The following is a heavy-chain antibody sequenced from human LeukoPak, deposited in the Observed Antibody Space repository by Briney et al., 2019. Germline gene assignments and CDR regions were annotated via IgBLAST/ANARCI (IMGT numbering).Heavy chain of an antibody. CDR2: FDPEDGET. J-gene: IGHJ4*02. CDR3: AKAQLPRHELGNFYFDY. CDR1: GYTLTELS. D-gene: IGHD7-27*01. V-gene: IGHV1-24*01. Sequence: ASVKVSCKVSGYTLTELSMHWVRQAPGKGLEWMGGFDPEDGETIYAQKFQGRVTMTEDTSTDTAYMELSSLRSEDTAVYYCAKAQLPRHELGNFYFDYWGQGTLVTVSS.